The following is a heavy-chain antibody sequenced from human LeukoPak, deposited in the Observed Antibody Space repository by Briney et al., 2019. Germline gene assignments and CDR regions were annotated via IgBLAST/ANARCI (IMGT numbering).Heavy chain of an antibody. CDR2: IKSKTDGGTT. CDR1: GFTFSNAW. J-gene: IGHJ1*01. CDR3: TTGNDSSDYYYGEYFQH. Sequence: PGGSLRLSCAASGFTFSNAWMGWVRQAPGKGLEWVGRIKSKTDGGTTDYAAPVKGRFTITRDDSKNTVYLQMNSLKTEDTAVYYCTTGNDSSDYYYGEYFQHWGQGTLVTVSS. V-gene: IGHV3-15*01. D-gene: IGHD3-22*01.